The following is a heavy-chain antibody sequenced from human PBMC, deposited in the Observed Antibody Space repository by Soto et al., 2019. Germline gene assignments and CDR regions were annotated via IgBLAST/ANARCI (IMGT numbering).Heavy chain of an antibody. CDR1: SISTYY. J-gene: IGHJ4*02. V-gene: IGHV4-59*01. CDR2: IYYMGRT. D-gene: IGHD1-26*01. Sequence: SETLSLTCTVDSISTYYWNWIRQPPGKGLEWIGYIYYMGRTNYNSSLKNRVTITINTSNNQFSLKLRSVTAAYTAIYYCARDAVGATHSDYWGQGAPVT. CDR3: ARDAVGATHSDY.